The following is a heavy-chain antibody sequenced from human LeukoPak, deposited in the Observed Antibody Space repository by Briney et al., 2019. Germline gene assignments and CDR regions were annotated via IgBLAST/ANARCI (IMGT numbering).Heavy chain of an antibody. CDR3: AREYGNYRDY. V-gene: IGHV3-48*03. Sequence: GGSLRLSCAATGFTFRRDEMNSGRQAPGKELVWVSHISSSGSTIYYADFVKGRFTISRDNAKNSLYLQMNSLRAEDTALYYCAREYGNYRDYWGQGTLVIVSS. CDR2: ISSSGSTI. D-gene: IGHD4-17*01. J-gene: IGHJ4*02. CDR1: GFTFRRDE.